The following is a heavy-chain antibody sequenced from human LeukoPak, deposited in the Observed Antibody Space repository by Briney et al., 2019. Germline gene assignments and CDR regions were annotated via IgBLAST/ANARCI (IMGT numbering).Heavy chain of an antibody. CDR2: LFGGGST. J-gene: IGHJ6*02. CDR1: TFTVSSNY. Sequence: GGSLRLSCAASTFTVSSNYMSWVRQAPGKGLEWVSVLFGGGSTYYSGSVKRRFTISRHNSKNTLYLQMNSLRAEDKAVYYCAKGIAVAGTAYYGMDVWGQGTTVTVSS. D-gene: IGHD6-13*01. V-gene: IGHV3-53*04. CDR3: AKGIAVAGTAYYGMDV.